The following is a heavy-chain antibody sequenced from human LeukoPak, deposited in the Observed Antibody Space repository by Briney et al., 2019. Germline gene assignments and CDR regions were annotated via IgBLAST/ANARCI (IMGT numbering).Heavy chain of an antibody. V-gene: IGHV1-18*01. J-gene: IGHJ4*02. D-gene: IGHD2-2*01. Sequence: AASVKVSCKASGYTFTCYGISWVRQAPGQGLEWMGWISTYNGNTNYAQKLQGRVTMTTDTSTSTAYMELRSLRSDDTAVYYCARDVGEYCSSTNCYASHYWGQGTLVTVSS. CDR1: GYTFTCYG. CDR2: ISTYNGNT. CDR3: ARDVGEYCSSTNCYASHY.